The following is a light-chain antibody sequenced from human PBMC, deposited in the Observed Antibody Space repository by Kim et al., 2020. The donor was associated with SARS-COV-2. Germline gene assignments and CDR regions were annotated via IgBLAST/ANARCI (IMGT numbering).Light chain of an antibody. Sequence: VALGQTVRITCQGDGLRSYYATWYQQKPGQAPRVVIYGKNNRPSGIPDRFSGSSSGNTASLTITGTQAGDEADYYCNSRDSNDNVVFGGGTQLTVL. CDR1: GLRSYY. CDR2: GKN. V-gene: IGLV3-19*01. J-gene: IGLJ2*01. CDR3: NSRDSNDNVV.